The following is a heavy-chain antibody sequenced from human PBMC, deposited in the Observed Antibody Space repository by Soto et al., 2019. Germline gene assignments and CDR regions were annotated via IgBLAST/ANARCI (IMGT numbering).Heavy chain of an antibody. CDR2: IYYSGST. Sequence: LSLTCTVSGGSISSYYWSWIRQPPGKGLEWIGYIYYSGSTNYNPSLKSRVTISVDTSKNQFSLKLSSVTAADTAVYYCARYSSGWYSGPFGYWGQGTLVTVSS. CDR3: ARYSSGWYSGPFGY. V-gene: IGHV4-59*01. D-gene: IGHD6-19*01. CDR1: GGSISSYY. J-gene: IGHJ4*02.